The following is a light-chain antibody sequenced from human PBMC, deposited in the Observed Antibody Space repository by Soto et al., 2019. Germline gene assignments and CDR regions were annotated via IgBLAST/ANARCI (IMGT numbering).Light chain of an antibody. V-gene: IGKV3-20*01. Sequence: EIVLTQSPGTLSLSPGERATLSCRASQSVVSSHLAWYQQKPGQAPRLLIYGASSRATGIPDRFSGSGSGTDFTLTISRLEPEDFALYYCQKYGSAPWKFGQGTKVEIK. J-gene: IGKJ1*01. CDR1: QSVVSSH. CDR2: GAS. CDR3: QKYGSAPWK.